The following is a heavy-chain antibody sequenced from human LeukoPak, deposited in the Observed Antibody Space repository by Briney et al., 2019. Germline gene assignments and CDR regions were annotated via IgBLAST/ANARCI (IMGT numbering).Heavy chain of an antibody. V-gene: IGHV1-2*02. J-gene: IGHJ4*02. D-gene: IGHD3-3*01. CDR2: INPNSGGT. CDR1: GYTFTGYY. CDR3: ASQPANDFWSGPTDY. Sequence: GASVKVSCKASGYTFTGYYMHWVRQAPGQGLEWMGWINPNSGGTNYAQKFQGRVTMTRDTSISTAYMELSRLRSDDTTVYYCASQPANDFWSGPTDYWGQGTLVTVSS.